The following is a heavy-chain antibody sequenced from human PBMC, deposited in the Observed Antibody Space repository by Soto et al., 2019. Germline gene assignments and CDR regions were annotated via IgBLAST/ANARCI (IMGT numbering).Heavy chain of an antibody. CDR2: INPSGGST. J-gene: IGHJ5*02. D-gene: IGHD2-2*01. CDR3: AREIVPAAIGYSAWFDP. V-gene: IGHV1-46*03. Sequence: ASVKVSCKAPGYTFTSYYMHWVRQAPGQGLEWMGIINPSGGSTSYAQKFQGRVTMTRDTSTSTVYMELSSLRSEDTAVYYCAREIVPAAIGYSAWFDPWGQGTLVTVSS. CDR1: GYTFTSYY.